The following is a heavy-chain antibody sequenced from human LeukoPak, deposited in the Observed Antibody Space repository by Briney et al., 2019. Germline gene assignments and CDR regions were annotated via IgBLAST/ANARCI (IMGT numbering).Heavy chain of an antibody. Sequence: PGGSLRLSCAASGFTFNTYAIYWVRQAPGKGLEWVSGICGSGGCTYYADSVKGRFTISRDNSENTVYLQMNSLTADDTAVYYCAKTTVADSSGRYPGWPADCWGQGTLVTVSS. CDR2: ICGSGGCT. CDR1: GFTFNTYA. J-gene: IGHJ4*02. CDR3: AKTTVADSSGRYPGWPADC. V-gene: IGHV3-23*01. D-gene: IGHD6-19*01.